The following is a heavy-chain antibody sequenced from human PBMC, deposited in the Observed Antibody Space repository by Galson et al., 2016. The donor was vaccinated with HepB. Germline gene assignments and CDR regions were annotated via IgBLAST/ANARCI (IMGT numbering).Heavy chain of an antibody. J-gene: IGHJ4*02. CDR1: GFSLSTSGVG. D-gene: IGHD6-19*01. Sequence: PALVKPTQTLTLTCTFSGFSLSTSGVGVGWIRQPPGKALEWLALIYWDDDKRYSPSLKSRLTITKDTSKNRVVLTMTNMDPVDTATYYCAHRLEAVAGGRGIAEVFDYWGQGTLVTVSS. V-gene: IGHV2-5*02. CDR3: AHRLEAVAGGRGIAEVFDY. CDR2: IYWDDDK.